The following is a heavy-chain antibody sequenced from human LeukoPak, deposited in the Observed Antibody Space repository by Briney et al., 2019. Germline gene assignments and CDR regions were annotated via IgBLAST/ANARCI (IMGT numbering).Heavy chain of an antibody. D-gene: IGHD3-16*01. J-gene: IGHJ6*03. CDR1: NYPITSDYY. Sequence: SETLSLTCAVSNYPITSDYYWVWIRRPPGQGLEWIGQIFHSGIAHYNPSLKSRVTMSVDTSRSQFSVNLNSVTAADTAVYYCGRAGFGTAYNRFYYYMDVWGKGTTVTVSS. V-gene: IGHV4-38-2*01. CDR2: IFHSGIA. CDR3: GRAGFGTAYNRFYYYMDV.